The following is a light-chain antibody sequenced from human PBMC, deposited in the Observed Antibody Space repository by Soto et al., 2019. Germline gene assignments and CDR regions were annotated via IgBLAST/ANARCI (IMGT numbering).Light chain of an antibody. J-gene: IGLJ3*02. CDR2: SND. Sequence: QSVLPQPPSASGTPGQRVTISCSGSSSNIGSNTVNWYQQLPGTAPKLLIYSNDHRPSGVPDRFSGSKSGTSASLAINGLQSEDEADYYCAAWDDSLNGWVFGGGTKVTVL. V-gene: IGLV1-44*01. CDR1: SSNIGSNT. CDR3: AAWDDSLNGWV.